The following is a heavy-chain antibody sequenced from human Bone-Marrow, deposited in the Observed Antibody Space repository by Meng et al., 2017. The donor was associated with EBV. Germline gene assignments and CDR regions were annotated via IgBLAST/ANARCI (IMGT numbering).Heavy chain of an antibody. CDR3: ARVSIAVAGIGP. V-gene: IGHV1-46*01. CDR1: GYTFTSYY. Sequence: QVQLGQSGAEGKKPGASGKVSCKASGYTFTSYYMHWVRQAPGQGLEWMGIINPSGGSTSYAQKFQGRVTMTRDTSTSTVYMELSSLRSEDTAVYYCARVSIAVAGIGPWGQGTLVTVSS. J-gene: IGHJ5*02. D-gene: IGHD6-19*01. CDR2: INPSGGST.